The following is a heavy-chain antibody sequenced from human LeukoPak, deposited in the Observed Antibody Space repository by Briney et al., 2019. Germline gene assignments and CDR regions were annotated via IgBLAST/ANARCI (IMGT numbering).Heavy chain of an antibody. J-gene: IGHJ5*02. V-gene: IGHV1-2*02. D-gene: IGHD3-3*01. CDR2: INPNSGDT. CDR1: GYTFTGYY. CDR3: ARDGSPAIAIFGMIITNWFDP. Sequence: GASVKVSCKASGYTFTGYYIHWVRQAPGQGLEWVGWINPNSGDTIYAQTFQGRVTMTGDTSINTGYMELSRLKSDDTAVYYCARDGSPAIAIFGMIITNWFDPWGQGTLVTVSS.